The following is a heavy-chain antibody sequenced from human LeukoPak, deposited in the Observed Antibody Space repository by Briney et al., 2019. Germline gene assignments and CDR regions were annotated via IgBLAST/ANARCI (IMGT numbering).Heavy chain of an antibody. CDR3: ARRDSGFEFFDY. Sequence: HGEPLKTSCKASGYSFTNYWIGWVRQMPGEGLEWMGIIYPGDSETRYSPAFPGQVTIPAKKSISTAYLQWSGLKAPDTAMYYCARRDSGFEFFDYWGQGALVTVSS. CDR2: IYPGDSET. CDR1: GYSFTNYW. D-gene: IGHD5-12*01. J-gene: IGHJ4*02. V-gene: IGHV5-51*01.